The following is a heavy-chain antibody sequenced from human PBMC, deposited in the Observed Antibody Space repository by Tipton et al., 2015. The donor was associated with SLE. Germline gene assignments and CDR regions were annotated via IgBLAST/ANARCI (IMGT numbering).Heavy chain of an antibody. CDR1: GFTFSDAW. D-gene: IGHD3-3*01. J-gene: IGHJ4*02. CDR3: VTGAYGVIIPFAY. CDR2: IKSKTNGGTV. Sequence: SLRLSCAVSGFTFSDAWMNWVRQVPGKGLDWVGRIKSKTNGGTVDYAAPVKGRFTISRDDSKNTLYPQMNSLRTEDTAVYYCVTGAYGVIIPFAYWGQGTLVTVSS. V-gene: IGHV3-15*07.